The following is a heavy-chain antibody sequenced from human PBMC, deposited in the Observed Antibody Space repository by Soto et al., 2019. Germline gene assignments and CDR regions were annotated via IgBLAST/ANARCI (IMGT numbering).Heavy chain of an antibody. J-gene: IGHJ6*03. V-gene: IGHV3-33*01. CDR2: IWYDGSNK. D-gene: IGHD2-15*01. CDR3: ARSTQQGGIYYYYYYMDV. Sequence: VQLVESGGGVVQPGRSLRLSCAASGFTFSSYGMHWVRQAPGKGLEWVAVIWYDGSNKYYADSVKGRFTISRDNSKNTLYLQMNSLRAEDTAVYYCARSTQQGGIYYYYYYMDVWGKGTTVTVSS. CDR1: GFTFSSYG.